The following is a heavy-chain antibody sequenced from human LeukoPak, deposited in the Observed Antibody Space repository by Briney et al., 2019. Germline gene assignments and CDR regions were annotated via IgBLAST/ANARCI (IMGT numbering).Heavy chain of an antibody. V-gene: IGHV4-59*01. D-gene: IGHD4-17*01. CDR2: IYYSGST. CDR3: ASTYNYGDGFDY. Sequence: SETLSLTCTVSGGSISSYYWNWIRQPPGKGLEWIGYIYYSGSTNYNPSLKSRVTISIDTSKNQFSLNLNSVTAADTAVYYCASTYNYGDGFDYWGQGTLVTVSS. J-gene: IGHJ4*02. CDR1: GGSISSYY.